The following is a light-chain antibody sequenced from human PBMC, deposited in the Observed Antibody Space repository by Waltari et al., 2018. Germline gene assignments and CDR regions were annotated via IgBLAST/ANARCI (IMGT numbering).Light chain of an antibody. CDR1: QSIAIY. J-gene: IGKJ3*01. CDR2: AAS. Sequence: DIQMTQSPSSLSASAGDRVTTTCRASQSIAIYLNWYQQEPGKAPKLLIYAASSLQTGVPSRFSGSGSGTHFTLTISSLQPEDFATYYCQQSYSTPLTVGPGTKVDFQ. V-gene: IGKV1-39*01. CDR3: QQSYSTPLT.